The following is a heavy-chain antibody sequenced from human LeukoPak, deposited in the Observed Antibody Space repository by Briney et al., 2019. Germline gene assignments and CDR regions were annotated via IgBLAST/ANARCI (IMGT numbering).Heavy chain of an antibody. CDR1: GATFTSYA. D-gene: IGHD4-23*01. V-gene: IGHV1-69*06. CDR2: IIPIFGTA. J-gene: IGHJ3*02. Sequence: ASAKVSRTSSGATFTSYAISWVREAPGHGLEWMGGIIPIFGTANYTQKSPGRVTITAEKSTSTAYMEMSSLRSEDTRLCCYEGGGYGGNFDAFDIWGQGTMVTVSS. CDR3: EGGGYGGNFDAFDI.